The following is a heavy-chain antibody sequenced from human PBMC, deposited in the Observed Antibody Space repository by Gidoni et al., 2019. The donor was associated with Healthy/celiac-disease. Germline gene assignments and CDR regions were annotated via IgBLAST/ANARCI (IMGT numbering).Heavy chain of an antibody. V-gene: IGHV4-38-2*02. D-gene: IGHD4-4*01. Sequence: QVQLQESGPGLVKPSETLSLTCTVSGYSISSGYYWGWIRQPPGKGLEWIGSSYHSGSTYYNPSLNSRVTISVDTSKNQFSLKLSSVTAADTAVYYCARDHPTVTSLLGYWGQGTLVTVSS. CDR2: SYHSGST. J-gene: IGHJ4*02. CDR3: ARDHPTVTSLLGY. CDR1: GYSISSGYY.